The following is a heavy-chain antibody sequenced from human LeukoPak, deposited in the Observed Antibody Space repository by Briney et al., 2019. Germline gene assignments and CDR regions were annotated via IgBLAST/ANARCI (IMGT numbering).Heavy chain of an antibody. J-gene: IGHJ6*03. D-gene: IGHD3-16*01. V-gene: IGHV4-61*01. Sequence: SETLSLTCTVSGGSISSSSYYWGWIRQPPGKGLKWIGNIYYSGYTTYSPSLRSRVTISVDTSKNQFSLKLSSVTAADTAVYYCARETSQKGAHYMDVWGKGTTITISS. CDR2: IYYSGYT. CDR1: GGSISSSSYY. CDR3: ARETSQKGAHYMDV.